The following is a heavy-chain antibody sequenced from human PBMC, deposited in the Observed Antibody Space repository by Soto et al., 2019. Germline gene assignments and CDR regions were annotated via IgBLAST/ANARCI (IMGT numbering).Heavy chain of an antibody. CDR2: INHSGST. Sequence: SETLSLTCAVYGGSFSGYYWSWIRQPPGKGLEWIGEINHSGSTNYNPSLKSRVTISVDTSKNQFSLKLSSVTAADTAVYYCARGRGYDYSNYYYGMDVWGPGTTVTVSS. CDR3: ARGRGYDYSNYYYGMDV. CDR1: GGSFSGYY. D-gene: IGHD4-4*01. V-gene: IGHV4-34*01. J-gene: IGHJ6*02.